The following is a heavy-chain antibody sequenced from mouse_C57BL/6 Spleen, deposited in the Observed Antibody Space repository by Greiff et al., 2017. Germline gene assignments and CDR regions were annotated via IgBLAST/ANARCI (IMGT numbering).Heavy chain of an antibody. CDR3: TRDEGGGLRRPGFAY. J-gene: IGHJ3*01. V-gene: IGHV5-9-1*02. D-gene: IGHD2-4*01. Sequence: EVQVVESGEGLVKPGGSLKLSCAASGFTFSSYAMSWVRQTPEKRLEWVAYISSGGDYIYYADTVKGRFTISRDNARNTLYLQMSSLKSEDTAMYYCTRDEGGGLRRPGFAYWGQGTLVTVSA. CDR2: ISSGGDYI. CDR1: GFTFSSYA.